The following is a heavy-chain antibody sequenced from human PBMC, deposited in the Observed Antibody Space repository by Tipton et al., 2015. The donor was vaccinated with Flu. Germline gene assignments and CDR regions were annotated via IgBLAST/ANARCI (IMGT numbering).Heavy chain of an antibody. J-gene: IGHJ3*02. Sequence: TLSLTCAVYGGSLSGYYWSWIRQPPGKGLEWIGEINHSGSTNYNPSLKSRVTISVDTSKNQFSLKLSSVTAADTAVYYCARERSAMTTVTTSAFDIWGQGTMVTVSS. V-gene: IGHV4-34*01. CDR3: ARERSAMTTVTTSAFDI. CDR1: GGSLSGYY. D-gene: IGHD4-17*01. CDR2: INHSGST.